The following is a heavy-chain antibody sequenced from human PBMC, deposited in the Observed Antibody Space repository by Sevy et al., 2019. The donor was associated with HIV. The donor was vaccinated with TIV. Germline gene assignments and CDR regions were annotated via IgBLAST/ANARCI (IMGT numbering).Heavy chain of an antibody. CDR3: AKNTAAVGTGGFDY. CDR2: ISDDGNYK. D-gene: IGHD6-13*01. Sequence: GGSLRLSCAASGFSFSNYDIHWVRQAPGKGLEWVAVISDDGNYKDYADSVKGRFTISRDNSKNTLYVQMNSLRPEDTALYYCAKNTAAVGTGGFDYWGQGTLVTVSS. J-gene: IGHJ4*02. V-gene: IGHV3-30*04. CDR1: GFSFSNYD.